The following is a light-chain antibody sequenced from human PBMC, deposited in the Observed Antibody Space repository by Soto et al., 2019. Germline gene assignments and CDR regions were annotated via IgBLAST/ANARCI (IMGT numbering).Light chain of an antibody. J-gene: IGKJ5*01. Sequence: EVASTPSPLTLSLSQGARATFSSRASQSFRGLLAWYQQKPGQAPRLLIYDAYNRATGIPPRFSGSGSGTDFTLTISSLEPEDSAVYYCKQRHMWPITFGQGTRLEIK. CDR1: QSFRGL. CDR2: DAY. CDR3: KQRHMWPIT. V-gene: IGKV3-11*01.